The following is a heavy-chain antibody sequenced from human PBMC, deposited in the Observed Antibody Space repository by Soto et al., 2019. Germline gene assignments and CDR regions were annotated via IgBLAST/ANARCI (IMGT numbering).Heavy chain of an antibody. V-gene: IGHV3-30-3*01. CDR1: GFTFSSYA. Sequence: GGSLRLSCAASGFTFSSYAMHWVRQAPGKGLEWVAVISYDGSNKYYADSVKGRFTISRDNSKNTLYLQMNSLRAEDTAVYYCARDTRRILYIAAAGIFDYWGQGTLVTVSS. D-gene: IGHD6-13*01. CDR3: ARDTRRILYIAAAGIFDY. CDR2: ISYDGSNK. J-gene: IGHJ4*02.